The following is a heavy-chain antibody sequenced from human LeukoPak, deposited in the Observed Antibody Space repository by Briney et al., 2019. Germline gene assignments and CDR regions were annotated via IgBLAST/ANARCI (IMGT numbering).Heavy chain of an antibody. D-gene: IGHD2-15*01. J-gene: IGHJ4*02. V-gene: IGHV3-11*01. CDR2: ISSSGSTI. CDR3: AMGGDLGYCSGGSCYDRPPDY. CDR1: GFTFSDYY. Sequence: GGSLRLSRAASGFTFSDYYMSWIRQAPGKGLEWVSYISSSGSTIYYADSVKGRFTSSRDNAKNSLYLQMNSLRAEDTAVYYCAMGGDLGYCSGGSCYDRPPDYWGQGTLVTVSS.